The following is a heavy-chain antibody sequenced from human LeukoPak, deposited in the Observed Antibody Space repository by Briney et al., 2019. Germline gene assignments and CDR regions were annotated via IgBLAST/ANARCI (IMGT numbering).Heavy chain of an antibody. CDR1: GFTFSSYW. D-gene: IGHD3-9*01. J-gene: IGHJ4*02. CDR3: TRWGPYDILTGRIN. CDR2: IKQDGSEK. V-gene: IGHV3-7*03. Sequence: GGSLRLSCAASGFTFSSYWMSWVRQAPGKGLEWVANIKQDGSEKYYVDSVKGRFTISRDNAKNSLYLQMNSLRAEDTAVYYCTRWGPYDILTGRINWGQGTLVTVSS.